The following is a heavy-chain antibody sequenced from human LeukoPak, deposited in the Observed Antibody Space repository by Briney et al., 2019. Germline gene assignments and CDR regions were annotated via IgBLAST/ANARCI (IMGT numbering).Heavy chain of an antibody. CDR3: ARELDIVVVPAAEFDY. CDR1: GDSVSSNSAA. J-gene: IGHJ4*02. Sequence: SQTLSLTCAISGDSVSSNSAAWSWIRQSPSRGLEWLGRTYYRSKWYNDYAVSVKSRITINPDTSKNQFSLQLNSVTPEDTAVYYCARELDIVVVPAAEFDYWGQGTLVTVSS. CDR2: TYYRSKWYN. D-gene: IGHD2-2*01. V-gene: IGHV6-1*01.